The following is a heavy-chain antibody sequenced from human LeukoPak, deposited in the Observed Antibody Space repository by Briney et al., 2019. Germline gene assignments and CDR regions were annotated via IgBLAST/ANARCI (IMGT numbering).Heavy chain of an antibody. CDR1: GYTFTSYY. CDR3: ARTCSGGSCYSYFDY. V-gene: IGHV1-46*01. CDR2: INPSGDTT. D-gene: IGHD2-15*01. Sequence: ASAKVSCKASGYTFTSYYMHWVRQAPGQGLEWMGIINPSGDTTSYAQKFQGRVTMTRDTSTSTVYMELSSLRSEDTAVYYCARTCSGGSCYSYFDYWGQGTLVTVSS. J-gene: IGHJ4*02.